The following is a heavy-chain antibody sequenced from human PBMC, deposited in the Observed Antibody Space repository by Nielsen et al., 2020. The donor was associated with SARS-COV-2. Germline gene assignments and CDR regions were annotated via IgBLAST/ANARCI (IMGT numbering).Heavy chain of an antibody. CDR2: ISSSSSTI. Sequence: GESLKISCAASGFTFSSYSMNWVRQAPGKGLEWVSYISSSSSTIYYADSVKGRFTISRDNAKNSLYLQMNSLRAEDTAVYYCASLAAADTGGWFDPWGQGTLVTVSS. CDR1: GFTFSSYS. J-gene: IGHJ5*02. CDR3: ASLAAADTGGWFDP. V-gene: IGHV3-48*01. D-gene: IGHD6-13*01.